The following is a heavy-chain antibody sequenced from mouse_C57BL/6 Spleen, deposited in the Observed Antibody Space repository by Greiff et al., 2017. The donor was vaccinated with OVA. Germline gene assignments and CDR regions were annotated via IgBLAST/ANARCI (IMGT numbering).Heavy chain of an antibody. V-gene: IGHV5-12*01. D-gene: IGHD1-1*01. CDR3: ARRGYYYGSYFDY. CDR1: GFTFSDYY. CDR2: ISNGGGST. Sequence: EVKVVESGGGLVQPGGSLKLSCAASGFTFSDYYMYWVRQTPEKRLEWVAYISNGGGSTYYPDTVKGRFTISRDNAKNTLYLQMSRLKSEDTAMYYCARRGYYYGSYFDYWGQGTTLTVSS. J-gene: IGHJ2*01.